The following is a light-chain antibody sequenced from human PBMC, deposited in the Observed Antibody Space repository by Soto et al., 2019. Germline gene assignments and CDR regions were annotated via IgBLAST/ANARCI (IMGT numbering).Light chain of an antibody. CDR2: AAS. V-gene: IGKV3-15*01. CDR1: QSVSSN. CDR3: QQYHNWPRT. J-gene: IGKJ1*01. Sequence: EIVMTQSPATLSVSPGERATLSCRASQSVSSNLAWYQQKPGQAPRLLIHAASTRATGIPARFSGNGSGTEFTLTFSSLQSEDFAVYYCQQYHNWPRTFGQGTKV.